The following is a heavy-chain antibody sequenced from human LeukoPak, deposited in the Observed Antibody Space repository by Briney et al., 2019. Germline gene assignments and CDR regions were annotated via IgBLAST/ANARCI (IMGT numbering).Heavy chain of an antibody. J-gene: IGHJ3*02. CDR1: GFTFSSYD. Sequence: GGSLRLSCAASGFTFSSYDMHWVRQATGKGLEWISVIGTAGDTYYPGSVKGRFTISRENAKNSLYLQMNSLRAEDTAVYYCARGDSDFWSGYEIGHDAFDIWGQGTMVTVSS. D-gene: IGHD3-3*01. CDR2: IGTAGDT. CDR3: ARGDSDFWSGYEIGHDAFDI. V-gene: IGHV3-13*01.